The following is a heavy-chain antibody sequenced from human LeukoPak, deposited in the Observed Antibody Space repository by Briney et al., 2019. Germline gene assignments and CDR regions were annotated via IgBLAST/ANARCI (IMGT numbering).Heavy chain of an antibody. J-gene: IGHJ4*02. V-gene: IGHV3-9*01. CDR2: ISWNSGSI. Sequence: GGSLRLSCAASGFTLDDYAMHWVRQAPGKGLEWVSGISWNSGSIGYADSVKGRFTISRDNAKNSLYLQMNSLRAEDTALYYCAKDDTPMALGYFDYWGQGTLVTVSS. D-gene: IGHD5-18*01. CDR3: AKDDTPMALGYFDY. CDR1: GFTLDDYA.